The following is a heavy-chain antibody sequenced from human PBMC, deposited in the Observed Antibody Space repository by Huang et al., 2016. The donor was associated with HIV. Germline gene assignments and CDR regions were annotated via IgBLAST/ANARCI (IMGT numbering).Heavy chain of an antibody. CDR3: AKEVEVLTGYHYYGMDV. J-gene: IGHJ6*02. CDR2: ISDDERSK. D-gene: IGHD2-21*02. V-gene: IGHV3-30*18. Sequence: WVAVISDDERSKYYEDAVRGRVTISRDNSKNMLYLQMNSLRGEDTAINYCAKEVEVLTGYHYYGMDVWGQGTTVTVSS.